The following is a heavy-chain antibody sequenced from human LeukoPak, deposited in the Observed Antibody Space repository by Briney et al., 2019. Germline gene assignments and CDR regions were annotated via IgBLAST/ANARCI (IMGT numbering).Heavy chain of an antibody. Sequence: GESLKISCKGSGYSFTSYWISWVRQMPGKGLEWMGIIYPGDSDTRYSPSFQGQVTISADKSISTAYLQWSSLEASDTAMYYCARGSGSYHTAYMNWGQGTLVTVSS. CDR2: IYPGDSDT. J-gene: IGHJ4*02. CDR3: ARGSGSYHTAYMN. D-gene: IGHD1-26*01. V-gene: IGHV5-51*01. CDR1: GYSFTSYW.